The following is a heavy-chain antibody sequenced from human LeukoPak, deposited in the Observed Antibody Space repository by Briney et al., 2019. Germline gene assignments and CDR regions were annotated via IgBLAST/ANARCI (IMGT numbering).Heavy chain of an antibody. CDR3: ARYPLSYSDYYMDV. J-gene: IGHJ6*03. Sequence: GGSLRLSCAASGFTFSIYYMTWDRQAPGKGLEWVSSISTSGACIYYADSVKGRFTISRDNAKNSLYLQMNSLRAEDSAVYYCARYPLSYSDYYMDVWGTGTTVTVSS. V-gene: IGHV3-21*01. D-gene: IGHD2-15*01. CDR2: ISTSGACI. CDR1: GFTFSIYY.